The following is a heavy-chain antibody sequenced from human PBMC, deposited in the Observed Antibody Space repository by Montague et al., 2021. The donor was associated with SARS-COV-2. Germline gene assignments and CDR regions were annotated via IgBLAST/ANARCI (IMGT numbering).Heavy chain of an antibody. CDR1: GDSIRTNY. J-gene: IGHJ4*02. D-gene: IGHD3-10*01. Sequence: SETLSLTCTVSGDSIRTNYWSWIRQPQGKGLEWIGYVDKSDNTDYNPSLKGRVTISLDTSKKQFSLKLNSVTSADTAVYYCTSGEGNYGWRYYFDYWGQGTLVTVSS. V-gene: IGHV4-59*01. CDR2: VDKSDNT. CDR3: TSGEGNYGWRYYFDY.